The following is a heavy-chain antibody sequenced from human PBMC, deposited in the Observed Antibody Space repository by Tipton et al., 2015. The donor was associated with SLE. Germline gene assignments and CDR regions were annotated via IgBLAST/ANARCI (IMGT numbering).Heavy chain of an antibody. CDR3: ARAEGSWDAFDI. CDR1: GGSFSGYY. J-gene: IGHJ3*02. Sequence: TLSLTCAVYGGSFSGYYWSWIRQPPGKGLEWIGEINHCGSTNYNPSLKSRVTISVDTSKNQLSLKLSAVTAADTAVYYCARAEGSWDAFDIWGQGTMVTVSS. D-gene: IGHD2-15*01. CDR2: INHCGST. V-gene: IGHV4-34*01.